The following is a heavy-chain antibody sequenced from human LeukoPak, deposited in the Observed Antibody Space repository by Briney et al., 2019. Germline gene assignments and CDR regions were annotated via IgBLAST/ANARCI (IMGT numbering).Heavy chain of an antibody. J-gene: IGHJ4*02. Sequence: SETLSLTCTVSGGSISSYYWSWIRQPPGKGLEWIGYIYYSGSTNYNPSLKSRVTISVDTSKNQFSLKLSSVTAADTAVYYCAMDANYDFWSGYTPALDYWGQGTLVTVSS. D-gene: IGHD3-3*01. V-gene: IGHV4-59*01. CDR1: GGSISSYY. CDR2: IYYSGST. CDR3: AMDANYDFWSGYTPALDY.